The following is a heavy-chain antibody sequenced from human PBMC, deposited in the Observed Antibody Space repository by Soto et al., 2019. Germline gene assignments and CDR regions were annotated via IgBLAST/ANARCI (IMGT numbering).Heavy chain of an antibody. D-gene: IGHD3-22*01. CDR2: ISGSGGST. V-gene: IGHV3-23*01. CDR3: ATSPSGYYQLYYFDY. J-gene: IGHJ4*02. Sequence: GSLRLSCAASGFTFSSYAMSWVRQAPGKGLEWVSAISGSGGSTYYADSVKGRFTISRDNSKNTLYLQMNSLRAEDTAVYYCATSPSGYYQLYYFDYWGQGTLVTVSS. CDR1: GFTFSSYA.